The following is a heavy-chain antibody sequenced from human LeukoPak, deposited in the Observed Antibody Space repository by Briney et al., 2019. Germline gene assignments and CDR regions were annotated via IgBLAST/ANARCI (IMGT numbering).Heavy chain of an antibody. V-gene: IGHV4-34*01. D-gene: IGHD3-3*01. CDR2: INHSGST. CDR3: ARGLYDFWSGYPIRMDV. Sequence: PSETLSLTCAVYGGSFSGYYWSWIRQPPGKGLEWIGEINHSGSTNYNPSLKSRVTISVDTSKNQFSLKLSSVTAADTAVYYCARGLYDFWSGYPIRMDVWGQGTTVTVSS. J-gene: IGHJ6*02. CDR1: GGSFSGYY.